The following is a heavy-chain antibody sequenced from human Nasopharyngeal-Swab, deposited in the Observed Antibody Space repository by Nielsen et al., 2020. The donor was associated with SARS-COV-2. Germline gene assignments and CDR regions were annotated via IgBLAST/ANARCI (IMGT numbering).Heavy chain of an antibody. CDR2: INHSGST. Sequence: SETLSLTCAVSGGSINNYFWSWIRQPPGKGLEWIGEINHSGSTNYNPSLKSRVTISVDTSKNQFSLKLSSVTAADTAVYYCARGIGTRLRFHRYYMDVWGKGTTVTVSS. J-gene: IGHJ6*03. CDR3: ARGIGTRLRFHRYYMDV. V-gene: IGHV4-34*01. CDR1: GGSINNYF. D-gene: IGHD3-3*01.